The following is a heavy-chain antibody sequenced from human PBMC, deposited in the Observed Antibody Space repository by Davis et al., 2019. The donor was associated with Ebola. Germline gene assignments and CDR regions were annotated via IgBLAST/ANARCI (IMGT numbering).Heavy chain of an antibody. J-gene: IGHJ6*02. CDR3: ARVSKEVRRYGMDV. Sequence: GGSLRLSCAASGFTFSSYWMSWVRQAPGKGLEWVSSISSSSSYIYYADSVKGRFTISRDNSKNTLYLQMNSLRAEDTAVYYCARVSKEVRRYGMDVWGQGTTVTVSS. D-gene: IGHD4/OR15-4a*01. CDR2: ISSSSSYI. V-gene: IGHV3-21*04. CDR1: GFTFSSYW.